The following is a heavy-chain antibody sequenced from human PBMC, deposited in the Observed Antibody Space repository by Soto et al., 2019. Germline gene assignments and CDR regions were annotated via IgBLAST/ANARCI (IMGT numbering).Heavy chain of an antibody. J-gene: IGHJ6*02. CDR2: IIPILGIA. CDR1: GGTFSSYT. Sequence: QVQLVQSGAEVKKPGSSVKVSCKASGGTFSSYTISWVRQAPGRGLEWMGRIIPILGIANYAQKFQGRVTITADKSTSTAYMELSSLRSEDTAVYYCASNTPNYYYGMDVWGQGTTVTVSS. CDR3: ASNTPNYYYGMDV. V-gene: IGHV1-69*02.